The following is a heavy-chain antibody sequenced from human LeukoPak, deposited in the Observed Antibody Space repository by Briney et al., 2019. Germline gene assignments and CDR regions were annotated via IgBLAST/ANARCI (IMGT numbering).Heavy chain of an antibody. CDR1: GGSISSYY. V-gene: IGHV4-59*01. D-gene: IGHD3-10*01. J-gene: IGHJ5*02. Sequence: SETLSLTCTVSGGSISSYYWSWIRQPPGKGLEWIGYIYYSGSTNYNPSLKSRVTISVDTSKNQFSLKLSSVTAADTAVYYCARTVLVRGGIRWFDPWGQGTLVTVSS. CDR3: ARTVLVRGGIRWFDP. CDR2: IYYSGST.